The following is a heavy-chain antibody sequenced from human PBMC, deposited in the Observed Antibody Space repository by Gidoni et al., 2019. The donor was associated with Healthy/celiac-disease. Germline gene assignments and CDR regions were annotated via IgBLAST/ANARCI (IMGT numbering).Heavy chain of an antibody. D-gene: IGHD2-21*02. CDR3: ARGGVVVTATNAGYYFDY. J-gene: IGHJ4*02. Sequence: QVQLQQWGAGLLQPSETLSLPCAVYGGSFSGYYWSWIRQPPGKGLEWIGEINHSGSTNYNPSLKSRVTISVDTSKNQFSLKLSSVTAADTAVYYCARGGVVVTATNAGYYFDYWGQGTLVTVSS. V-gene: IGHV4-34*01. CDR1: GGSFSGYY. CDR2: INHSGST.